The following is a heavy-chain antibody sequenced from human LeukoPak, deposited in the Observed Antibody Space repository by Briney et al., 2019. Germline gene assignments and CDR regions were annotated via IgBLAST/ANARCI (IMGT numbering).Heavy chain of an antibody. J-gene: IGHJ4*02. Sequence: GSLRLSCSASGFTFSNFAMSWVRQAPGKGLEWVSAVSSDGINTYYTDSLKGRFTISRDSSKNTVFLQMHSLTAEDTAVYYCAKPFGFLEWLYGGYFDSWGQGTLVTVSS. CDR1: GFTFSNFA. V-gene: IGHV3-23*01. CDR3: AKPFGFLEWLYGGYFDS. CDR2: VSSDGINT. D-gene: IGHD3-3*01.